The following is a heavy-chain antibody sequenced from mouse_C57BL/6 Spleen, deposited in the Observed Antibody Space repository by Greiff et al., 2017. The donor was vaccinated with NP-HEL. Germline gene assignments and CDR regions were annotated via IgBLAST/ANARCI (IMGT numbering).Heavy chain of an antibody. D-gene: IGHD4-1*01. Sequence: VQLQESGPELVKPGASVKISCKASGYAFSSSWMNWVKQRPGKGLEWIGRIYPGDGDTNYNGKFKGKATLTADKSSSTAYMQLSSLTSEDSAVYFCAPNTWFAYWGQGTLVTVSA. CDR1: GYAFSSSW. V-gene: IGHV1-82*01. CDR3: APNTWFAY. J-gene: IGHJ3*01. CDR2: IYPGDGDT.